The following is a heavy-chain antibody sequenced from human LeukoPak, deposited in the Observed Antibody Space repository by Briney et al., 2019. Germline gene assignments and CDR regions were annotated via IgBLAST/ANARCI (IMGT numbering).Heavy chain of an antibody. CDR3: ARGPYYDSSGYYLTLFDY. Sequence: SETLSLTCAVYGGSFSGYYWGWIRQPPGNGLEWIGSIYYSGSTYYNPSLKSRVTISVDTSKNQFSLKLSSVTAADTAVYYCARGPYYDSSGYYLTLFDYWGQGTLVTVSS. CDR1: GGSFSGYY. J-gene: IGHJ4*02. CDR2: IYYSGST. V-gene: IGHV4-34*01. D-gene: IGHD3-22*01.